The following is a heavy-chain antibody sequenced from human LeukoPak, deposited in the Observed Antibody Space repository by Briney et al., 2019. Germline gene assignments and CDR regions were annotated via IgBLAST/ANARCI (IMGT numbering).Heavy chain of an antibody. CDR1: GGSISSYY. CDR3: VRESASTVVTSRVY. Sequence: TSETLSLTCTVSGGSISSYYWSWIRQPPGKGLEWIGYIYYSGSTNYNPSLKSRVTISVDTSKNQFSLKLSSVTAADTAVYYCVRESASTVVTSRVYWGQGTLVTVSS. CDR2: IYYSGST. J-gene: IGHJ4*02. D-gene: IGHD4-23*01. V-gene: IGHV4-59*12.